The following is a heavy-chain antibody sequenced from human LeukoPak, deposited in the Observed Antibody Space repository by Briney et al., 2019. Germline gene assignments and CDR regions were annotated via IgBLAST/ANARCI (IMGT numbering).Heavy chain of an antibody. J-gene: IGHJ4*02. D-gene: IGHD2-21*02. V-gene: IGHV1-2*02. CDR1: GYTFSGYY. CDR3: VSPKYGDFYFDY. CDR2: ISPSTGGT. Sequence: ASVKVSCKASGYTFSGYYIHWVRQAPGQGLEWMGWISPSTGGTNYAQKFQGRVIMTRDTSIATAYMELRRLRSDDTAVYFCVSPKYGDFYFDYWGQGTLVTVAS.